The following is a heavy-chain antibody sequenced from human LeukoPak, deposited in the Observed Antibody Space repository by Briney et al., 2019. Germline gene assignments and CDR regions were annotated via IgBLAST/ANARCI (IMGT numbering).Heavy chain of an antibody. CDR2: IYYSGST. CDR3: ARADSSGFKGNWFDP. V-gene: IGHV4-59*01. D-gene: IGHD3-22*01. CDR1: GGSIGSYY. J-gene: IGHJ5*02. Sequence: SETLSLTCTVSGGSIGSYYWSWIRQPPGKGLEWIGYIYYSGSTNYNPSLKSRVTISVDTSKNQSSLKLSSVTAADTAVYYCARADSSGFKGNWFDPWGQGTLVTVSS.